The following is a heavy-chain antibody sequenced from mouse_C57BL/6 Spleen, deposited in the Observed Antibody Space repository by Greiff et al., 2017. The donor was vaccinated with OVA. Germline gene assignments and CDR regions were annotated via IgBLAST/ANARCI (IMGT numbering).Heavy chain of an antibody. D-gene: IGHD2-1*01. CDR2: IYPGDGDT. V-gene: IGHV1-82*01. CDR3: ARTGGNYEFAY. Sequence: QVQLQQSGPELVKPGASVKISCKASGYAFSSSWMNWVKQRPGKGLEWIGRIYPGDGDTNYNGKFKGKATLTADKSSSTAYMQLSSLTSEDSAVYCCARTGGNYEFAYWGQGTLVTVSA. CDR1: GYAFSSSW. J-gene: IGHJ3*01.